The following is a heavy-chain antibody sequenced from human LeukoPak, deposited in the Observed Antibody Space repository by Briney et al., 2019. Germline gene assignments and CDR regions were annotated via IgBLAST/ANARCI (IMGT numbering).Heavy chain of an antibody. CDR3: AGRSCSNGVCSFDP. CDR2: ISSGSTFI. CDR1: GFTFSSYS. Sequence: GGSLRLSCAASGFTFSSYSMNWVRQAPGKGLEWVSSISSGSTFIYYADAVKGRLTISRDNAKNSLYLQLSSLRAEDTAVYYCAGRSCSNGVCSFDPWGQGTLVIVSS. V-gene: IGHV3-21*01. D-gene: IGHD2-8*01. J-gene: IGHJ5*02.